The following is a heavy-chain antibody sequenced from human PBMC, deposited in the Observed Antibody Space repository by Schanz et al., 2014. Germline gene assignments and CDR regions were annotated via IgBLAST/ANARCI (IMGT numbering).Heavy chain of an antibody. CDR1: GFSFSSYS. J-gene: IGHJ6*02. CDR3: ARDTSYGMDV. Sequence: QLVGSGGGLIQPGGSLRLSCSASGFSFSSYSMNWVRQAPGKGLEWVSYISGTTTYTNYADSVKGRFTISRDNAKISLYLQMNSLRVEDTAVYYCARDTSYGMDVWGQGTTVTVSS. CDR2: ISGTTTYT. V-gene: IGHV3-48*04.